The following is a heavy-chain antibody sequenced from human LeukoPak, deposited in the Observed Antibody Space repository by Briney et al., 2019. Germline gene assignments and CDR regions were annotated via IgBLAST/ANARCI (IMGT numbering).Heavy chain of an antibody. CDR2: INHSGST. V-gene: IGHV4-34*01. Sequence: KPSETLSVNCAVYGGSFSGYYWSWIRQPPGKGLEWIGEINHSGSTNYNPSLKSRVTISVDTSKNQFSLKLSSVTAADTAVYYCARGGILLWFGELFGAFDIWGQGTMVTVSS. CDR1: GGSFSGYY. CDR3: ARGGILLWFGELFGAFDI. J-gene: IGHJ3*02. D-gene: IGHD3-10*01.